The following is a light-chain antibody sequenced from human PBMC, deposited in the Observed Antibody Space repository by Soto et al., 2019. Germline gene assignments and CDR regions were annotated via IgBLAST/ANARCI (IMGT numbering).Light chain of an antibody. V-gene: IGLV1-44*01. Sequence: QAVVTQPPSASGTPGQSVTISCSGSSSNIGSNTVNWYQQLPGTAPKLLIYSNNQRPSGVPDRFSGSKSGTSASLAISGLQSEDEADYFCAAWDDSLTVVFGGGTKLTVL. CDR1: SSNIGSNT. CDR3: AAWDDSLTVV. CDR2: SNN. J-gene: IGLJ2*01.